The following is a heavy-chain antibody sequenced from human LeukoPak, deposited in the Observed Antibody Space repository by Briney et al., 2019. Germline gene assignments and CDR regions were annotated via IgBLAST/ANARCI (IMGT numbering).Heavy chain of an antibody. J-gene: IGHJ6*02. CDR2: ISYDGSNE. V-gene: IGHV3-30-3*01. Sequence: GRSLRLSCAASGFTFSSYAMHWVRQAPGKGLEWVAVISYDGSNEYYADSVKGRFTISRDNSKNTLYLQMNSLRAEDTAVYYCARAVSPYYGMDVWGQGTTVTVSS. CDR3: ARAVSPYYGMDV. CDR1: GFTFSSYA. D-gene: IGHD5/OR15-5a*01.